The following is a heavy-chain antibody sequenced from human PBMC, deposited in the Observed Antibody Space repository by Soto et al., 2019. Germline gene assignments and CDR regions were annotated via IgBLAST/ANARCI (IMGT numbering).Heavy chain of an antibody. V-gene: IGHV4-59*01. CDR2: IYYSGST. J-gene: IGHJ6*02. CDR1: GGSISSYY. Sequence: SETLSLTCTVSGGSISSYYWSWIRQPPGKGLEWIGYIYYSGSTNYNPSLKSRVTISVDTSKNQFSLKLSSVTAADTAVYYCARDERITIVGVDNYYSYYGMDVWGQGTTVTVSS. CDR3: ARDERITIVGVDNYYSYYGMDV. D-gene: IGHD3-3*01.